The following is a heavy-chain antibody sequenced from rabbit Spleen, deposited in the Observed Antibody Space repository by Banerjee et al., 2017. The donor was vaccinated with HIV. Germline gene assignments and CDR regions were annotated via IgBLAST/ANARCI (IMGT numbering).Heavy chain of an antibody. J-gene: IGHJ6*01. CDR1: GFSFSRGYD. CDR2: IYTGNGKT. V-gene: IGHV1S40*01. CDR3: ARDTGSSFSSYGMDL. D-gene: IGHD8-1*01. Sequence: QSLEESGGDLVKSGASLTLTCTASGFSFSRGYDMCWVRQAPGKGLEWIGCIYTGNGKTYYASWAKGRFTISKSSSTTVTLQMTSLTGADTATYFCARDTGSSFSSYGMDLWGPGTLVTVS.